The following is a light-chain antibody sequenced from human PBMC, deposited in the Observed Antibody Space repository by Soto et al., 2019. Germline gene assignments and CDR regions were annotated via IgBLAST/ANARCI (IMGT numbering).Light chain of an antibody. CDR3: QQRSNWPPYT. CDR2: DAS. V-gene: IGKV3-11*01. CDR1: QSVHTY. Sequence: ETVLTQSPATLSLSPGERATLSCRASQSVHTYLAWYQQKAGQAPRLLIYDASNRATGIPARFSVSGSGTDFTLTISSLEPEDCAVYYCQQRSNWPPYTFGQGTKLEIK. J-gene: IGKJ2*01.